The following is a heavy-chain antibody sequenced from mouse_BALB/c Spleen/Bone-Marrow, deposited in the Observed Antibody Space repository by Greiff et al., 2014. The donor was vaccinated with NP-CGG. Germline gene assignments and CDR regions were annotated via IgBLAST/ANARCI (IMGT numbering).Heavy chain of an antibody. CDR3: ARSDGYYEGFAY. Sequence: VQLVESGPGLVAPSQSLSITCTVSGFSLTGYSVNWVRQPPGKGLEWLGMIWGDGSTDYNSALKSRLSISKDNSKSQVFLKMNSLRTDGTARYYCARSDGYYEGFAYWGQGTLVTVSA. CDR2: IWGDGST. V-gene: IGHV2-6-7*01. J-gene: IGHJ3*01. CDR1: GFSLTGYS. D-gene: IGHD2-3*01.